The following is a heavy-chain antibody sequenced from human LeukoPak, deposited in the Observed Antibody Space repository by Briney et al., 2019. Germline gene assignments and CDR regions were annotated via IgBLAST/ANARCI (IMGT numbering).Heavy chain of an antibody. V-gene: IGHV3-33*06. CDR3: AKDRAVAGTDARYYFDY. CDR2: IWFDEKNK. Sequence: GGSLRLSCAASGFTFSKYGMHWVRQAPGRGLEWVAVIWFDEKNKYYADSVKGRFTISRDNSKNTLYLEMSSLRADDTAVYYCAKDRAVAGTDARYYFDYWGQGTLVTVSA. CDR1: GFTFSKYG. D-gene: IGHD6-19*01. J-gene: IGHJ4*02.